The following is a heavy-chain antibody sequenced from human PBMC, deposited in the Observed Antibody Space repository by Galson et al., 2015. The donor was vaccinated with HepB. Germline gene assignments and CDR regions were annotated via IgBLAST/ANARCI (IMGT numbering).Heavy chain of an antibody. CDR1: GFTFSSYA. CDR2: ISYDGSNK. D-gene: IGHD4-17*01. J-gene: IGHJ6*02. Sequence: SLRLSCAASGFTFSSYAMHWVRQAPGKGLEWVAVISYDGSNKYYADSVKGRFTISRDNSKNTLYLQMNSLRAEDTAVYYCVRCYLGDYGDYPSYYYYYGMDVWGQGTTVTVSS. V-gene: IGHV3-30-3*01. CDR3: VRCYLGDYGDYPSYYYYYGMDV.